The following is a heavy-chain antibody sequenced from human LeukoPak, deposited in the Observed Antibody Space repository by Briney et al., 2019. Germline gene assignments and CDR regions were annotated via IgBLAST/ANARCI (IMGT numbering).Heavy chain of an antibody. D-gene: IGHD5-18*01. CDR2: ISSSSSYI. CDR3: ARDHGVGIQPGLGY. Sequence: GGSLRLPCAASGFTFSSYSMNWVRQAPGKGLEWVSSISSSSSYIYYADSMKGRFTISRDNAKNSLYLQMNSLRAEDTAVYYCARDHGVGIQPGLGYWGQGTLVTVSS. V-gene: IGHV3-21*01. CDR1: GFTFSSYS. J-gene: IGHJ4*02.